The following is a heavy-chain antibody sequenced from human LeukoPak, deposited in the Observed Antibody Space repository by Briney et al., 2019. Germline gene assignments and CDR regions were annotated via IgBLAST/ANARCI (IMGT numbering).Heavy chain of an antibody. Sequence: GGSLRLSCAASGFSVSSQYMNWVRQAPGKGLEWVSLIFSDGSTYYADSVKGRFTISRDYSKNTLYLQMNSLRAEDTAVYYCARGASVTPSYWGQGTLVTVSS. CDR2: IFSDGST. CDR3: ARGASVTPSY. CDR1: GFSVSSQY. D-gene: IGHD4-23*01. J-gene: IGHJ4*02. V-gene: IGHV3-53*01.